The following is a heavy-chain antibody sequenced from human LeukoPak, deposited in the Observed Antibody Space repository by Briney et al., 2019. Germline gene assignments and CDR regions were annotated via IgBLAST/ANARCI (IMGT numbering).Heavy chain of an antibody. J-gene: IGHJ5*02. V-gene: IGHV1-8*01. Sequence: ASVKVSCKASGYTFTNYDINWVRQAAGQGLEWMGWMNPNSGNTGYAQKLQGRVTMTTDTSTSTAYMELRSLRSDDTAVYYCARDRSGIVGASNWFDPWGQGTLVTVSS. CDR1: GYTFTNYD. D-gene: IGHD1-26*01. CDR3: ARDRSGIVGASNWFDP. CDR2: MNPNSGNT.